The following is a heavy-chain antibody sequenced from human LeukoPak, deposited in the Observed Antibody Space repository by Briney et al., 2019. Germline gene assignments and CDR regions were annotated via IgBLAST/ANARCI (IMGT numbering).Heavy chain of an antibody. J-gene: IGHJ4*02. D-gene: IGHD4/OR15-4a*01. CDR2: INSSGGTM. Sequence: GGSLRLSCAASGFTFSSYEMTWVRQAPGRGLEWVSYINSSGGTMYYADSVKGRFTISRDNAKNSLYLQMNSLRAEDTAVYYCARDLTNYFDYWGQGTLVTVSS. CDR1: GFTFSSYE. CDR3: ARDLTNYFDY. V-gene: IGHV3-48*03.